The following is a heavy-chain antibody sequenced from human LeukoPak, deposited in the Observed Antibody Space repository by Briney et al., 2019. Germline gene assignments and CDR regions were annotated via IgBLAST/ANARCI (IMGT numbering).Heavy chain of an antibody. CDR1: GFTFSSHG. CDR2: IHYDGSNK. D-gene: IGHD2-2*01. V-gene: IGHV3-30*02. CDR3: AAEEYQFSHAFEM. Sequence: GGSLRLSCAASGFTFSSHGMHWVRQVSGKGLEWVAFIHYDGSNKYYGVSVKARFTISRDNSKKTLYLQMNSLRTEDTAVYFCAAEEYQFSHAFEMWGQGPMDIVPS. J-gene: IGHJ3*02.